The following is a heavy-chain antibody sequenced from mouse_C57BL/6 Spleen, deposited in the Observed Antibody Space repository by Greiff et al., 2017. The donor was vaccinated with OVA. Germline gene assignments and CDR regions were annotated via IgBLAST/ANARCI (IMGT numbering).Heavy chain of an antibody. CDR1: GFTFSDYG. D-gene: IGHD2-4*01. CDR3: ASPYDYDEGAWFAY. V-gene: IGHV5-17*01. Sequence: EVKLVESGGGLVKPGGSLKLSCAASGFTFSDYGMHWVRQAPEKGLEWVAYISSGSSTIYYADTVKGRFTISRDNAKNTLFLQMTSLRYEDTAMYYCASPYDYDEGAWFAYWGQGTLVTVSA. CDR2: ISSGSSTI. J-gene: IGHJ3*01.